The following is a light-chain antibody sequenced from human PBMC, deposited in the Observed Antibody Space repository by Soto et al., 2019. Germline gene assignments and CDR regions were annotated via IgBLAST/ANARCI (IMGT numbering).Light chain of an antibody. J-gene: IGKJ1*01. Sequence: EVVLTRSPGTLSLTRGERATLSCRASRSVSSSYLAWYQQKPAHAPRLLIYGASSRATGIPDRFSGSGSGTDFTLTISRLESENFAVYYCQQYGSSKGTFGQGTKVYIK. CDR3: QQYGSSKGT. V-gene: IGKV3-20*01. CDR1: RSVSSSY. CDR2: GAS.